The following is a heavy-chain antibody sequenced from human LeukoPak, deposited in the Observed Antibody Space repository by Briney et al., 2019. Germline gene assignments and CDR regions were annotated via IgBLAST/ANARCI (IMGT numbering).Heavy chain of an antibody. CDR1: GFTFSSYA. D-gene: IGHD6-19*01. V-gene: IGHV3-30*04. CDR3: ARVYSSGWYYFDY. Sequence: GALRLSCAASGFTFSSYAMHWVRQAPGKGLEWVAVISYDGSNKYYADSVKGRFTISRDNSKNTLYLQMNSLRAEDTAVYYGARVYSSGWYYFDYWGQGTLVTVSS. J-gene: IGHJ4*02. CDR2: ISYDGSNK.